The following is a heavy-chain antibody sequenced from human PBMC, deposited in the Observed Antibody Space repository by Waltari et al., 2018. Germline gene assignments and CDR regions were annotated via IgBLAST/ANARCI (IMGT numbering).Heavy chain of an antibody. CDR1: GGSISSGSVS. J-gene: IGHJ6*02. Sequence: QVQLQESGPGLVRPSQTLSLTCPVSGGSISSGSVSWTWIRQPAGKGLEWVGHIFTSGSTKYNPSLKSRVSVSLDTSENQFSLRLSSVTAADTAVYYCARDEARYYDIMTGGGYYGLDVWGQGTTVTVSS. D-gene: IGHD3-9*01. CDR3: ARDEARYYDIMTGGGYYGLDV. V-gene: IGHV4-61*02. CDR2: IFTSGST.